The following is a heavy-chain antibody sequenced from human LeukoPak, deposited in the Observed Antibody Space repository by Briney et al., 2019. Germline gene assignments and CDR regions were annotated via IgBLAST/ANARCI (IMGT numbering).Heavy chain of an antibody. Sequence: GRSLRLSCAASGFTFSSYGMHWVRQAPGKGLEWVAVISYDGSNKYYADSVKGRFTISRDNAKNSLYLQMNSLRAEDTAVYYCARERDGDYPDPDYWGQGTLVTVSS. D-gene: IGHD4-17*01. CDR3: ARERDGDYPDPDY. CDR1: GFTFSSYG. V-gene: IGHV3-30*03. J-gene: IGHJ4*02. CDR2: ISYDGSNK.